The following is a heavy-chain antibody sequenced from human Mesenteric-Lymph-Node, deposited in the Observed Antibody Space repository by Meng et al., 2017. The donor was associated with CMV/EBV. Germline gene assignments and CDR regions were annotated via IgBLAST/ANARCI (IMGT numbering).Heavy chain of an antibody. CDR3: ARAKGGNRDNYFDY. D-gene: IGHD4-23*01. J-gene: IGHJ4*02. Sequence: SGGSSSGGGYYWRWIRQHPGKSLEWIGYIYYSGSTYYNPSLKSRVTISVDTSKSQFSLKLSSVTAADTAVYYCARAKGGNRDNYFDYWGQGTLVTVSS. CDR1: GGSSSGGGYY. V-gene: IGHV4-31*02. CDR2: IYYSGST.